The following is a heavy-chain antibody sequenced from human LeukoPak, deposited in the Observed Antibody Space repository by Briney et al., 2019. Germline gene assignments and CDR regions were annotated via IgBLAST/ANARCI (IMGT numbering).Heavy chain of an antibody. V-gene: IGHV1-69*04. Sequence: SVKVSCKASGGTFSSYAISWVRQAPGQGLEWMGRIIPILGIANYAQKFQGRVTITADKSTSTAYMELSSLRSEDTAVYYCARDSNTVPVYFDYWGQGTLVTVSS. CDR1: GGTFSSYA. D-gene: IGHD4-17*01. CDR2: IIPILGIA. CDR3: ARDSNTVPVYFDY. J-gene: IGHJ4*02.